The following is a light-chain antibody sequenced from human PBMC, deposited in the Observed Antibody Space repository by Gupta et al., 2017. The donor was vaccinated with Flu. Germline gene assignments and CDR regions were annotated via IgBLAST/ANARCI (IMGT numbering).Light chain of an antibody. CDR3: QQYYTTPQT. CDR1: QSVLYSSNNKNY. J-gene: IGKJ1*01. CDR2: WAS. Sequence: NCKSSQSVLYSSNNKNYLAWYQQKPGQPPKLLIYWASTRESGVPDRFSGSGSGTDFTLNISSLQAEDVAVYYCQQYYTTPQTFGQGTKVEIK. V-gene: IGKV4-1*01.